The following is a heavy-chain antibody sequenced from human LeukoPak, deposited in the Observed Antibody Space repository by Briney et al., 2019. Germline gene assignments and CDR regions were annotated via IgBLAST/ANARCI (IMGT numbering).Heavy chain of an antibody. V-gene: IGHV3-23*01. CDR1: GITFSTYA. CDR2: ISSSGSST. J-gene: IGHJ4*02. Sequence: GGSLRLSCVASGITFSTYAMSWVRQAPGKGLEWVSVISSSGSSTYYADSVKGRFTISRDNRKNTLYLQMNSLRAEDTAVYYCAKGPRGTIFGVVITRFDYWGQGTLVTVSS. CDR3: AKGPRGTIFGVVITRFDY. D-gene: IGHD3-3*01.